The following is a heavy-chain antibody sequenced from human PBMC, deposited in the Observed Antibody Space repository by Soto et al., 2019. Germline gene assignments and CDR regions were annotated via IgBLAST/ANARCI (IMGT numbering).Heavy chain of an antibody. Sequence: QVQLVQSGAEVKKPGASVKVSCKASGYTFTGYYMHWVRQAPGQGLEWMGWINPNSGGTNYAQQFQGWVTMTRDTSISTAYMELSRLRSDDTAVYYWARDQGRRYCSSTSCSSMDVWGQGTTVTVSS. CDR1: GYTFTGYY. CDR3: ARDQGRRYCSSTSCSSMDV. D-gene: IGHD2-2*01. V-gene: IGHV1-2*04. J-gene: IGHJ6*02. CDR2: INPNSGGT.